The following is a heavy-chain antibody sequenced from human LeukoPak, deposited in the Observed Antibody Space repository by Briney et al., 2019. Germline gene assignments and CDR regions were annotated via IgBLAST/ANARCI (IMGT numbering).Heavy chain of an antibody. J-gene: IGHJ6*02. Sequence: PGGSLRLSCAASGFTFSSYSMNWVRQAPGKGLEWVSSISSSSSYIYYADSVKGRFTISRDNAKNSLYLQMNSLRAEDTAAYYCARDRLEYYYGMDVWGQGTTVTVSS. CDR1: GFTFSSYS. V-gene: IGHV3-21*01. CDR2: ISSSSSYI. D-gene: IGHD6-19*01. CDR3: ARDRLEYYYGMDV.